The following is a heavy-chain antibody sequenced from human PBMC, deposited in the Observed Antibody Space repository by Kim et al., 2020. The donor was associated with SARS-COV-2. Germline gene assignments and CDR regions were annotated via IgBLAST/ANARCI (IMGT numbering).Heavy chain of an antibody. Sequence: SETLSLTCAVYGGSFSGYYWNWIRQPPGKGLEWVGEIEPSGSTNYNAALKTRATISIDTSKKQLSLKLNSVTAADLAVYYCARKGRPRDTFNIWGQGTMVTVSS. CDR2: IEPSGST. V-gene: IGHV4-34*01. J-gene: IGHJ3*02. D-gene: IGHD6-25*01. CDR3: ARKGRPRDTFNI. CDR1: GGSFSGYY.